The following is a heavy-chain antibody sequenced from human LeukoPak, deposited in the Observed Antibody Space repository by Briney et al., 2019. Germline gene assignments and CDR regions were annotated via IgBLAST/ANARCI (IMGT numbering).Heavy chain of an antibody. V-gene: IGHV3-48*03. J-gene: IGHJ4*02. CDR3: ARDLLGDSQTG. CDR1: GFTFSSYE. D-gene: IGHD4-17*01. CDR2: ISSSGSTI. Sequence: PGGSLRLSCAASGFTFSSYEMNWVRQAPGKGLGWVSYISSSGSTIYYADSVKGRFTISRDNAKNSLYLQMNSLRAEDTAVYYCARDLLGDSQTGWGQGTLVTVSS.